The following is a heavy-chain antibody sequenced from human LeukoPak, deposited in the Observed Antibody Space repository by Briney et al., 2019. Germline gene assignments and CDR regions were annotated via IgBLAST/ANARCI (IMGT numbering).Heavy chain of an antibody. V-gene: IGHV4-34*01. J-gene: IGHJ4*02. CDR2: INHSGST. CDR1: GGSFSGYY. D-gene: IGHD3-10*01. Sequence: SETLSLTCAVYGGSFSGYYWSWIRQPPGKGLEWIGEINHSGSTNYNPSLKSRVTISVDTSKNQFSLKLSSVTAADTAVYYCARHINRPVRGDRFSPKYYNKTFDYWGQGTLVTVSS. CDR3: ARHINRPVRGDRFSPKYYNKTFDY.